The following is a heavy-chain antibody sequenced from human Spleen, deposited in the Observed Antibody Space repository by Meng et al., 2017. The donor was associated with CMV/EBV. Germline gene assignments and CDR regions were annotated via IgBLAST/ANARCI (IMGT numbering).Heavy chain of an antibody. V-gene: IGHV3-7*01. CDR1: GFTFSSFW. Sequence: GESLKISCAASGFTFSSFWMSWVRQAPGKGLEWVANIKQDGSEKYYVDSVKGRFTISRDNAKNSLYLQMNSLRVEDTAVYYCARWRPRIDYWGQRTLVTVSS. D-gene: IGHD3-3*01. CDR3: ARWRPRIDY. J-gene: IGHJ4*02. CDR2: IKQDGSEK.